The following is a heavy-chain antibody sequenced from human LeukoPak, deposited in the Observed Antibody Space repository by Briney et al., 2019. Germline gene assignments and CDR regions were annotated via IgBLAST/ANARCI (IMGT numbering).Heavy chain of an antibody. CDR3: ARGGVESQYYDFWSGYAFDI. CDR2: ISYDGSNK. Sequence: PGGSLRLSCAASGFTFSSYAMHWVRQAPGKGLEWVAVISYDGSNKYYADSVKGRFTISRDNSKNTLYLQMNSLRAEDTAVYYCARGGVESQYYDFWSGYAFDIWGQGTMVTVSS. CDR1: GFTFSSYA. V-gene: IGHV3-30-3*01. J-gene: IGHJ3*02. D-gene: IGHD3-3*01.